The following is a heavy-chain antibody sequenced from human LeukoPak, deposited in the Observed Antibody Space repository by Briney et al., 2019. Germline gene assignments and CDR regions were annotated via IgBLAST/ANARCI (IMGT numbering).Heavy chain of an antibody. CDR3: TRERGRGVISPYFDC. Sequence: GGSLRLSCAASGFTVSSNYMSWVRQAPGKGLEWVSVIYSGGSTYYADSVRGRLTISRDNSRNTLLLQMNSLRAEDTAVYYCTRERGRGVISPYFDCWGQGTLVTVSS. D-gene: IGHD3-10*01. CDR2: IYSGGST. V-gene: IGHV3-66*01. CDR1: GFTVSSNY. J-gene: IGHJ4*02.